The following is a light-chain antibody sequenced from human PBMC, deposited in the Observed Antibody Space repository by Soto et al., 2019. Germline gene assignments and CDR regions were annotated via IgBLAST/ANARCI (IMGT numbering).Light chain of an antibody. CDR1: QSVSSRY. Sequence: EIVLTQSPGTLSLSPGERATLSCRTSQSVSSRYLGWYQQKPGQAPRLLMYATSSRATGIPDRVSGSGSGTYFALTISRLEPEDLAVYYYPQYGSSPQTFGQGTKVEIK. CDR3: PQYGSSPQT. J-gene: IGKJ1*01. CDR2: ATS. V-gene: IGKV3-20*01.